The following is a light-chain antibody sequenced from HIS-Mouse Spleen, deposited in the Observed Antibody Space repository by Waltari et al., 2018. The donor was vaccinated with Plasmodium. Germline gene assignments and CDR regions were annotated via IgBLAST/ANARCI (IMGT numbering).Light chain of an antibody. CDR2: AAS. J-gene: IGKJ1*01. CDR3: QQSYSTPWT. Sequence: DIQMTQSPSSLSASVGDRVTITCRASQSISSYLKWYQQKPGNAPKVLIYAASSLQSGVPSRFGGGGSGTDFTLTISSLQPEEFATYYCQQSYSTPWTFGQGTKVEIK. V-gene: IGKV1-39*01. CDR1: QSISSY.